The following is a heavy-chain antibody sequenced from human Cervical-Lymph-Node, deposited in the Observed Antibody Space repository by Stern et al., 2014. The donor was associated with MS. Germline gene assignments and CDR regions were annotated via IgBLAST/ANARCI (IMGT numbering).Heavy chain of an antibody. CDR2: ISGSGVNA. Sequence: QLVESGGGLVQPGGSLRLSCAASGFTLCSYAMRWVRQAPGGGLVWGSAISGSGVNAYYADSVKGRFTISRDTSTNTLFLHMTSLRAEDTAVYYCAKDPNSSGWTISYYYDFWGQGTLVTVSS. D-gene: IGHD6-19*01. CDR3: AKDPNSSGWTISYYYDF. V-gene: IGHV3-23*04. CDR1: GFTLCSYA. J-gene: IGHJ4*02.